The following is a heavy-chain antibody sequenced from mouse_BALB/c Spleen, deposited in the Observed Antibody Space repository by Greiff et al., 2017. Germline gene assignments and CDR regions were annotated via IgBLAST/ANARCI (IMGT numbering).Heavy chain of an antibody. CDR2: IYPGNVNT. J-gene: IGHJ4*01. CDR3: AREVYGSHYYAMDY. V-gene: IGHV1S56*01. D-gene: IGHD2-10*02. CDR1: GYTFTSYY. Sequence: QVQLQQSGPELVKPGASVRISCKASGYTFTSYYIHWVKQRPGQGLEWIGWIYPGNVNTKYNEKFKGKATLTADKSSSTAYMQLSSLTSEDSAVYFCAREVYGSHYYAMDYWGQGTSVTVSS.